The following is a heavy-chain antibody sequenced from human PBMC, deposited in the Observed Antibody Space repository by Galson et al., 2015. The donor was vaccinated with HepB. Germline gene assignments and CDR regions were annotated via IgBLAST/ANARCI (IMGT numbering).Heavy chain of an antibody. J-gene: IGHJ6*03. V-gene: IGHV1-69*13. CDR2: IIPIFGTA. CDR1: GGTFSSYA. Sequence: SVKVSCKASGGTFSSYAISWVRQAPGQGLEWMGGIIPIFGTANYAQKFQGRVTITADESTSTAYMELSSLRSEDTAVYYCARVSTSPPGWYYYYYMDVWGKGTTVTVSS. CDR3: ARVSTSPPGWYYYYYMDV. D-gene: IGHD2/OR15-2a*01.